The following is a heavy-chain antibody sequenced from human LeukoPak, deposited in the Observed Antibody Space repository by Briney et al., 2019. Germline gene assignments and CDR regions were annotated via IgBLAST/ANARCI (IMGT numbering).Heavy chain of an antibody. Sequence: PAGGSLRLSCVASGFTFSSDWMHWVRQAPGKGLVWVSRINGAGTSISYAGSVKGRFTISRDNAKNTLYLQMNSLRAEDSAAYYCLRSRGNSYGYWDSWGQGTLVTVSS. CDR2: INGAGTSI. CDR3: LRSRGNSYGYWDS. V-gene: IGHV3-74*01. J-gene: IGHJ1*01. CDR1: GFTFSSDW. D-gene: IGHD5-18*01.